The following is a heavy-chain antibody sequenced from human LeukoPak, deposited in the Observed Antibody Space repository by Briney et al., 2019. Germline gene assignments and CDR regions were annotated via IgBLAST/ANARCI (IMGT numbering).Heavy chain of an antibody. CDR2: IYPGDSNT. CDR3: ARQEDSSSTWNHFGY. J-gene: IGHJ4*02. V-gene: IGHV5-51*01. Sequence: GESLKISCKGSGYSFTSYWIAWVRQMPGKGLEWMGIIYPGDSNTRYSPSFQGQVTISADKSISTAYLQWSSLKAADTAMYYCARQEDSSSTWNHFGYWGQGTLVTVSS. CDR1: GYSFTSYW. D-gene: IGHD6-13*01.